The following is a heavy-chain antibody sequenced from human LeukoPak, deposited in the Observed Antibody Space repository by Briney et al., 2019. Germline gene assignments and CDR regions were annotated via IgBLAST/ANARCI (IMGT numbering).Heavy chain of an antibody. D-gene: IGHD3-3*01. CDR3: ARGGYDFWSGYYPYLDY. CDR2: ISWNSGSI. J-gene: IGHJ4*02. CDR1: GFTFDDYA. V-gene: IGHV3-9*01. Sequence: GGSLRLSCAASGFTFDDYAMHWVRQAPGKGLGWVSGISWNSGSIGYADSVKGRFTISRDNAKSSLYLQMNSLRAEDTAVYYCARGGYDFWSGYYPYLDYWGQGTLVTVSS.